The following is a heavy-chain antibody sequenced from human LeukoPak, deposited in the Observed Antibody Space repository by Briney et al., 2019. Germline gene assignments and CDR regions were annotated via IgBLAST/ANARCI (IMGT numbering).Heavy chain of an antibody. D-gene: IGHD4-23*01. J-gene: IGHJ4*02. CDR2: IKEDGSDK. CDR1: GFTFSNYW. Sequence: GGSLRLSCAASGFTFSNYWMSWVRQAPGKGLEWVANIKEDGSDKYYVDSVKGRFTISRDNAKNSLYLQMNSLRAEDTAVYYCARDGNSFDCWGQGRLVTVSS. CDR3: ARDGNSFDC. V-gene: IGHV3-7*01.